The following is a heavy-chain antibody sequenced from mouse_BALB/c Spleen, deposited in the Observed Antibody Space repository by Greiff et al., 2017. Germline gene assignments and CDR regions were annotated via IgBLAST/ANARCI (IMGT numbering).Heavy chain of an antibody. V-gene: IGHV1S137*01. CDR1: GYTFTDYA. CDR3: ARGLLRSYYFDY. J-gene: IGHJ2*01. D-gene: IGHD1-1*01. Sequence: VQLQQSGAELVRPGVSVKISCKGSGYTFTDYAMHWVKQSHAKSLEWIGVISTYYGDSSYNQKFKGKATMTVDKSSSTAYMELARLTSEDSAIYYCARGLLRSYYFDYWGQGTTLTVSS. CDR2: ISTYYGDS.